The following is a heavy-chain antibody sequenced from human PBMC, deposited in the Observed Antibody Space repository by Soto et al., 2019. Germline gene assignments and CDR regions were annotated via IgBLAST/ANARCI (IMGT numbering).Heavy chain of an antibody. J-gene: IGHJ4*02. D-gene: IGHD2-2*02. CDR1: EFTFSSYA. CDR3: AKGRDPTSTTPIRLFDY. Sequence: EVHLLESGGGLAQPGGSLRLSCAASEFTFSSYAMSWVRQAPGKGLEWVSAISGNGDYTYYADSVKGRFTISRDNSKTTVYLQLSSLRAEDTARYYCAKGRDPTSTTPIRLFDYWGQGTLVTVSP. V-gene: IGHV3-23*01. CDR2: ISGNGDYT.